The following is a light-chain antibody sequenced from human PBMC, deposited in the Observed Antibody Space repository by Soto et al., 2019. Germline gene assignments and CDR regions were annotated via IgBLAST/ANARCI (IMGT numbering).Light chain of an antibody. J-gene: IGKJ1*01. CDR1: QSIVTY. CDR2: AAS. V-gene: IGKV1-39*01. CDR3: QQSYSTPPWT. Sequence: DIQMTQSPSSLSASVGDRVTMAVRASQSIVTYLNWYLQKPGKAPKLLIYAASNLQSGVPSRSSGSGSGTDFTLTISSLQPEDFATYFCQQSYSTPPWTFGQGTKVDI.